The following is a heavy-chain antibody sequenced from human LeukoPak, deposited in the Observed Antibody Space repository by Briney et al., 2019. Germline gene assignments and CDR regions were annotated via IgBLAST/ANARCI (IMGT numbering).Heavy chain of an antibody. CDR3: ARHDCSSWHYYYYGMDV. V-gene: IGHV1-8*01. CDR2: MNPNRGNT. Sequence: GASVKVSCKASGYTFTSYDINWVRQATGQGREWRGWMNPNRGNTGYAQKFQGRVTMTRNTSISTAYMELSSLRSEDTAVYYCARHDCSSWHYYYYGMDVWGQGTTVTVSS. D-gene: IGHD6-13*01. CDR1: GYTFTSYD. J-gene: IGHJ6*02.